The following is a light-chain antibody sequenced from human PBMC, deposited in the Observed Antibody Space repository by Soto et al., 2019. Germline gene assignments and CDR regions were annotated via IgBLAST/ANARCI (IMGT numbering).Light chain of an antibody. CDR1: SSDVGTYKY. J-gene: IGLJ1*01. CDR3: NSYITCFTLV. Sequence: QSVLTQPASVSGSPGQSITISCTGTSSDVGTYKYVSWYQQHPGKAPKLMIYDVSNRPSGVSNRFSGSKSGNTASLTISGLQAEYVSCYYYNSYITCFTLVFGTETKVTVL. CDR2: DVS. V-gene: IGLV2-14*03.